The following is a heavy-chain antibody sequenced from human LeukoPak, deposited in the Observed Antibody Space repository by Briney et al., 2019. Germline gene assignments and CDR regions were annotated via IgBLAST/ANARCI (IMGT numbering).Heavy chain of an antibody. D-gene: IGHD2-2*01. J-gene: IGHJ5*02. CDR1: GYTFTSYG. CDR3: AGEYCSSTSCYPNWFDP. CDR2: ISAYNGNT. V-gene: IGHV1-18*01. Sequence: GASVKVSCKASGYTFTSYGISWVRQAPGQGLEWMGWISAYNGNTNYAQKLQGRVIMTTDTSTSTAYMELRSLRSDDTAVYYCAGEYCSSTSCYPNWFDPWGQGTLVTVSS.